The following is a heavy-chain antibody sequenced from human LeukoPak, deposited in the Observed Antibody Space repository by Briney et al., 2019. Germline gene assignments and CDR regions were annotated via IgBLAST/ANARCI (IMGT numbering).Heavy chain of an antibody. Sequence: GASVKVSCKASGYTFTSYDINWVRQATGQGLEWMGWMNPNSGNTGYAQKFQGRVTMTRNTSISTAYMELSSLRSEDTAVYYCARMKDAPQGGYYYYYGMDVWGQGTTVTVSS. J-gene: IGHJ6*02. D-gene: IGHD2-2*01. CDR3: ARMKDAPQGGYYYYYGMDV. V-gene: IGHV1-8*01. CDR2: MNPNSGNT. CDR1: GYTFTSYD.